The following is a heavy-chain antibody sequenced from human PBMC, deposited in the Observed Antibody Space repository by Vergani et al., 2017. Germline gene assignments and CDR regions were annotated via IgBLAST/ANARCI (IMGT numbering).Heavy chain of an antibody. CDR3: VRDCDLCAGGRCYTEAWDY. V-gene: IGHV3-30-3*01. CDR1: GFALNRHA. Sequence: QVQLVESGGGVVQPGTSLRLSCVVSGFALNRHAMYLVRQAPGKGLELVLGISFDGTNEYYPDLVKGRFTISRDIANNTLYLQVRSLRLEDTGVYHCVRDCDLCAGGRCYTEAWDYCVQGTPVTVSS. D-gene: IGHD2-2*02. CDR2: ISFDGTNE. J-gene: IGHJ4*02.